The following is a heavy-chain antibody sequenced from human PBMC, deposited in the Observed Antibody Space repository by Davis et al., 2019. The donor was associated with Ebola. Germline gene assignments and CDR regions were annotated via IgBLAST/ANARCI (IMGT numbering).Heavy chain of an antibody. CDR3: ARWAGASGDLRAFDT. CDR2: IHYTGST. V-gene: IGHV4-59*08. J-gene: IGHJ3*02. D-gene: IGHD1-26*01. Sequence: SETLSLTCTVSGGSIRSYYWSWIRQPPGEGLEWIGYIHYTGSTNYNPSLKSRVTISVDTSKNQFSLKLSSVTAADTAVYYCARWAGASGDLRAFDTWGQGTMVTVSS. CDR1: GGSIRSYY.